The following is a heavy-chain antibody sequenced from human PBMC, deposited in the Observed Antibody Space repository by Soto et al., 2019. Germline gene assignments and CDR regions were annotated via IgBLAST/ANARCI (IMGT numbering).Heavy chain of an antibody. D-gene: IGHD3-22*01. CDR2: IYYSGST. CDR1: GGSISSGDYY. CDR3: ASIDSSCYYSGDFDY. Sequence: PSETLSLTCTVSGGSISSGDYYWSWIRQPPGKGLEWIGYIYYSGSTYYNPSLKSRVTISVDTSKNQFSLKLSSVTAADTAVYYCASIDSSCYYSGDFDYWGQGTLVTVSS. V-gene: IGHV4-30-4*01. J-gene: IGHJ4*02.